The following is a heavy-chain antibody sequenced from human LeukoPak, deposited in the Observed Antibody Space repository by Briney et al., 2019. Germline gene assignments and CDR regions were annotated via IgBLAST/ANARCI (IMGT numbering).Heavy chain of an antibody. CDR1: GFTFSSYA. D-gene: IGHD3-22*01. CDR3: AKRNYYDSSGFPDY. V-gene: IGHV3-30-3*02. CDR2: ISYDGSNK. J-gene: IGHJ4*02. Sequence: PGGSLRLSCAASGFTFSSYAMHWVRQAPGKGLEWVAIISYDGSNKYYADSVKGRFTISRDNSKNTLYLQMNSLRAEDTAVYYCAKRNYYDSSGFPDYWGQGTLVTVSS.